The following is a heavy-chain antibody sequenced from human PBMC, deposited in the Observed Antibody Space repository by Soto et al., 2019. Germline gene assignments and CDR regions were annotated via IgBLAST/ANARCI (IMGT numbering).Heavy chain of an antibody. D-gene: IGHD6-13*01. CDR2: ISYDGSNK. V-gene: IGHV3-30*18. CDR3: AKDGAAAGTMPFDY. J-gene: IGHJ4*02. Sequence: GGSLRLSCAASGFTFSSYGMHWVRQAPGKGLEWVAVISYDGSNKYYADSVKGRFTISRDNSKNTLYLQMNSLRAEDTAVYYCAKDGAAAGTMPFDYWGQGTLVTVSS. CDR1: GFTFSSYG.